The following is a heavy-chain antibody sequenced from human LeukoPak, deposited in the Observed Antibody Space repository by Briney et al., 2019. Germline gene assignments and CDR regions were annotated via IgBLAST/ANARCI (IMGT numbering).Heavy chain of an antibody. CDR3: ARERLIAGATVSDY. D-gene: IGHD1-26*01. Sequence: PSETLSLTCTVSGDSISRHYWSWIRQPPGKGLEWIGCIYCSGSTSYNPSLKSRVTISVDTSNNQFSLKLTSKTAADTAVYFCARERLIAGATVSDYWGQGTLVTVSS. CDR2: IYCSGST. J-gene: IGHJ4*02. CDR1: GDSISRHY. V-gene: IGHV4-59*11.